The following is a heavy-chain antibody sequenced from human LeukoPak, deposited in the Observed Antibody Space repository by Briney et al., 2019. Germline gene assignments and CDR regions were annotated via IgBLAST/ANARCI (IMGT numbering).Heavy chain of an antibody. V-gene: IGHV3-23*01. CDR3: AKGPPYYYGSGSYYWPADY. CDR2: ISGSGGST. Sequence: PGGSLRLSCAASGFTFSSYAMSWVRQAPGKGLEWVSAISGSGGSTYYADSVKGRFTISRDNSKNTLYLQMNSLRAEDTAVYYCAKGPPYYYGSGSYYWPADYWGQGTLVTVSS. CDR1: GFTFSSYA. J-gene: IGHJ4*02. D-gene: IGHD3-10*01.